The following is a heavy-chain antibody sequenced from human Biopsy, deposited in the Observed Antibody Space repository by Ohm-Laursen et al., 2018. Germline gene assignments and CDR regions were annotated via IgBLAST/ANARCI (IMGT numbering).Heavy chain of an antibody. CDR3: ATPFQYYDSWGGYPPFDH. CDR1: GGTFNNYA. V-gene: IGHV1-69*10. J-gene: IGHJ4*02. D-gene: IGHD3-3*01. Sequence: SVKVSCRAPGGTFNNYAISWVRQAPGEGLEWMGGIIAVSGLVNYAPKFQGRVSITADKSTTTAYMELSNLKSEDTAVYYCATPFQYYDSWGGYPPFDHWGQGTLVTVSS. CDR2: IIAVSGLV.